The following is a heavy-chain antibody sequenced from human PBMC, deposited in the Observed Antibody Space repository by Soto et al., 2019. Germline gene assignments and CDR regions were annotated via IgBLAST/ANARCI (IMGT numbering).Heavy chain of an antibody. D-gene: IGHD6-19*01. J-gene: IGHJ4*02. CDR2: IYYSEST. CDR3: ARAVEMYASGWYYFDY. V-gene: IGHV4-59*01. Sequence: QVQLQESGPGLVKPSETLSLTCTVSGGSISSYYWSWIRQHPGKGLEWIGFIYYSESTNYNPSLQSRVTISVDTSKNQFSLRLISVTAADTAVYYCARAVEMYASGWYYFDYWGQGTLVTVSS. CDR1: GGSISSYY.